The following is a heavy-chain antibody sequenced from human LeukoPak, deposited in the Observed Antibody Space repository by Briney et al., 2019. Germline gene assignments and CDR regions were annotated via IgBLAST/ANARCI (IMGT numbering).Heavy chain of an antibody. CDR2: IYSGGST. D-gene: IGHD4-11*01. Sequence: PGGSLRLSCAASGFTVSSNYMSWVRQAPGKGLEWVSVIYSGGSTYYADSVKGRFTISRDNSKNTLYLQMNSLRAEDTAVYYCAKDWGPTVTTSPPVIWGQGTLVTVSS. V-gene: IGHV3-66*01. J-gene: IGHJ4*02. CDR3: AKDWGPTVTTSPPVI. CDR1: GFTVSSNY.